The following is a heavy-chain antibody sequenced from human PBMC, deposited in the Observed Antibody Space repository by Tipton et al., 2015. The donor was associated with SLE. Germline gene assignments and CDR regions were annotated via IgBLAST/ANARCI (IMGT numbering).Heavy chain of an antibody. CDR2: IYRAGNT. J-gene: IGHJ6*02. CDR1: GFTVSSNY. CDR3: VKDKRQAWDNYYYGMDV. V-gene: IGHV3-66*01. Sequence: SLRLSCAASGFTVSSNYMTWVRQAPGKGLEWVSVIYRAGNTYYADSVKGRFSISRDNARSTLYLQMNSLRADDTAVYYCVKDKRQAWDNYYYGMDVWGHGTTVTVSS. D-gene: IGHD1-26*01.